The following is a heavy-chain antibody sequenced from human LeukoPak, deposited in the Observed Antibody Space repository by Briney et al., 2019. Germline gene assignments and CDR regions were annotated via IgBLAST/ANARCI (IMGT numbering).Heavy chain of an antibody. D-gene: IGHD3-10*01. CDR2: INHSGTT. CDR3: AGQAEELLYYFDY. V-gene: IGHV4-34*01. CDR1: GGSFSGYY. J-gene: IGHJ4*02. Sequence: SETLSLTCAVYGGSFSGYYWSWIRQPPGKGLEWIGEINHSGTTNYNPSLKSRVTISVDTSKNQFSLKLSSVTAADTAVYYCAGQAEELLYYFDYWGQGTLVTVSS.